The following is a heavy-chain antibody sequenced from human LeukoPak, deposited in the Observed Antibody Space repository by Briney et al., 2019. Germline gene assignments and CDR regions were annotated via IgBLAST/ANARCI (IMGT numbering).Heavy chain of an antibody. Sequence: SVTVSCKASGGTFSSYAISWVRQAPGQGLEWMGGIIPIFGTANYAQKFQGRVTITTDESTSTAYMELSSLRSEDTAVYYCARSEDIVVVPAATTAYYYYYMDVWGKGTTVTVSS. CDR3: ARSEDIVVVPAATTAYYYYYMDV. CDR2: IIPIFGTA. D-gene: IGHD2-2*01. J-gene: IGHJ6*03. V-gene: IGHV1-69*05. CDR1: GGTFSSYA.